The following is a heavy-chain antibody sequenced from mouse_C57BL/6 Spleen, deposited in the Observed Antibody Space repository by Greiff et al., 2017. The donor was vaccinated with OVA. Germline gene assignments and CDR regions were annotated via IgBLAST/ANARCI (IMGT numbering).Heavy chain of an antibody. CDR2: IDPETGGT. CDR3: TRHGSSDPYYFDY. D-gene: IGHD1-1*01. V-gene: IGHV1-15*01. Sequence: VQLQQSGAELVRPGASVTLSCKASGYTFPDYEMHWVKQTPVHGLDWIGAIDPETGGTAYNQKFKGKAILTADKSSSTAYMELRSLTSEDSAVYYCTRHGSSDPYYFDYWGQGTTLTVSS. CDR1: GYTFPDYE. J-gene: IGHJ2*01.